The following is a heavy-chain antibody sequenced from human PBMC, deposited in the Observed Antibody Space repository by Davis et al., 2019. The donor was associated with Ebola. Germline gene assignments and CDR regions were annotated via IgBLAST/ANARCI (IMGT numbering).Heavy chain of an antibody. D-gene: IGHD6-6*01. CDR2: IYYSGST. Sequence: PSETLSLTCTVSGGSISSYYWSWIRQPPGKGLEWIGYIYYSGSTNYNPSLKSRVTISVDTSKNQFSLKLSSVTAADTAVYYCARHGGSSGIAARSGYYYYGMDVWGQGTTVTVSS. J-gene: IGHJ6*02. CDR1: GGSISSYY. V-gene: IGHV4-59*08. CDR3: ARHGGSSGIAARSGYYYYGMDV.